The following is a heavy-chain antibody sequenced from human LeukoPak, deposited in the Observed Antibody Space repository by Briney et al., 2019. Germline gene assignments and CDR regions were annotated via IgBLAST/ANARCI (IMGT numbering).Heavy chain of an antibody. CDR3: ASSSRYSSSWYFDP. V-gene: IGHV4-59*11. D-gene: IGHD6-13*01. CDR1: GGSISSHY. CDR2: IYYSGST. J-gene: IGHJ5*02. Sequence: PSETLSLTCTVSGGSISSHYWSWIRQPPGKGLEWIGYIYYSGSTNYNPSLKSRVTISVDTSKNQFSLKLSSATAADTAVYYCASSSRYSSSWYFDPWGQGTLVTVSS.